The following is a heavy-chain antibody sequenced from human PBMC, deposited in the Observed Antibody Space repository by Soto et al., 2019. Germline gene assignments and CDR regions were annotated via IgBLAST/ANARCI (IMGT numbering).Heavy chain of an antibody. Sequence: QVQLVQSGTEVKKPGSSVKVSCRASGGTLTSYAINWVRQAPGQGLEWMGGIVPLFGTTNYAQKFKGRVTITADASTTTAYMELSSVTSDDTVVYYCAREPRDNQGIAEAGTLGWFESWGQGTLVTVSS. CDR2: IVPLFGTT. CDR1: GGTLTSYA. CDR3: AREPRDNQGIAEAGTLGWFES. J-gene: IGHJ5*01. V-gene: IGHV1-69*12. D-gene: IGHD6-19*01.